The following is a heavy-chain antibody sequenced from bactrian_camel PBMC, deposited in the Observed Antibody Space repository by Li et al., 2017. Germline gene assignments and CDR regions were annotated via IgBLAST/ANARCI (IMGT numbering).Heavy chain of an antibody. V-gene: IGHV3S53*01. J-gene: IGHJ4*01. Sequence: HVQLVESGGGSVQAGGSLRLSCEASGYSSTTYCMGFSRQFPGKEREAIAMIDAWDGPTYAEFVKGRFTISQDNAKNTLYLQMDSLKLDDTAKYYCAADGIAWGGGYCVESEYNVWGQGTQVTVS. D-gene: IGHD2*01. CDR1: GYSSTTYC. CDR2: IDAWDGP. CDR3: AADGIAWGGGYCVESEYNV.